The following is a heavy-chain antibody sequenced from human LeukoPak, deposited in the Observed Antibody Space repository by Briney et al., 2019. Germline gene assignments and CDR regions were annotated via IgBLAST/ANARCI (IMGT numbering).Heavy chain of an antibody. D-gene: IGHD1-26*01. J-gene: IGHJ5*02. Sequence: SVKVSCKASGGTFSSYTISWVRQAPGQGLEWMGRIIPILGIANYAQKFQGRVTITADKSTSTAYMELSSLRSEDTAVYYCASPISGSYYGPWGQGTLVTVSS. V-gene: IGHV1-69*02. CDR2: IIPILGIA. CDR3: ASPISGSYYGP. CDR1: GGTFSSYT.